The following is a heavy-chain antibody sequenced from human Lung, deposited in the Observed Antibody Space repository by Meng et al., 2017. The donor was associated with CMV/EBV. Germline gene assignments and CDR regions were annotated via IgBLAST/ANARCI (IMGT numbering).Heavy chain of an antibody. CDR1: GFTLSSYS. J-gene: IGHJ4*02. V-gene: IGHV3-21*01. Sequence: CAASGFTLSSYSMNWVRQDPGKGLEWVSSISSSSSYIYYADSVRGRFTISRDDAKNSLYLQMNSLRAEDTAVYYCSRVASIGGDFDYWGQGSLVTVSS. CDR3: SRVASIGGDFDY. D-gene: IGHD3-16*01. CDR2: ISSSSSYI.